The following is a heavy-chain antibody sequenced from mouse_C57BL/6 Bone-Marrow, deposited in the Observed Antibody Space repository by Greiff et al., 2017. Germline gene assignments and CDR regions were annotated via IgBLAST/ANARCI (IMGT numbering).Heavy chain of an antibody. Sequence: VQLQQSGAELVRPGASVKLSCTASGFNIKDDYMHWVKQRPGQGLEWIGNINPSNGCTNYNEKFKSKATLTVDKSSSTAYMQLSSLTSEDSAVYYCARGAFYYGNPYYYAMDYWGQGTSVTVSS. CDR3: ARGAFYYGNPYYYAMDY. CDR2: INPSNGCT. CDR1: GFNIKDDY. D-gene: IGHD2-1*01. V-gene: IGHV1-53*01. J-gene: IGHJ4*01.